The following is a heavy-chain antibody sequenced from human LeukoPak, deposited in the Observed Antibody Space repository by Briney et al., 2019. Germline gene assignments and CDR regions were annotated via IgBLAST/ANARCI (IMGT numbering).Heavy chain of an antibody. V-gene: IGHV1-2*02. CDR1: GYTFTGYY. CDR3: ARDRLELPGG. D-gene: IGHD1-7*01. Sequence: GASVKVSCTASGYTFTGYYMHWVRQAPGQGLEWMGWINPNSGGTNYAQKFQGRVTMTRDTSISTAYMEVSRLTSDDTAVYYCARDRLELPGGWGQGTLVTVSS. CDR2: INPNSGGT. J-gene: IGHJ4*02.